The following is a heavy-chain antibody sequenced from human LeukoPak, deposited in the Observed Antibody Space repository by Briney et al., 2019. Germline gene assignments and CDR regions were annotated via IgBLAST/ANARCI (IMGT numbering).Heavy chain of an antibody. Sequence: ASVKVSCKASGYTFTSYYMHWVRQAPGQGLEWMGIITPSGGSTSYAQKFQGRVTMTRDTSTSTVYMELSSLRSEDTAVYYCARDGLTLDTAIEDAFDIWGQGTMVTVSS. CDR1: GYTFTSYY. CDR2: ITPSGGST. D-gene: IGHD5-18*01. V-gene: IGHV1-46*01. J-gene: IGHJ3*02. CDR3: ARDGLTLDTAIEDAFDI.